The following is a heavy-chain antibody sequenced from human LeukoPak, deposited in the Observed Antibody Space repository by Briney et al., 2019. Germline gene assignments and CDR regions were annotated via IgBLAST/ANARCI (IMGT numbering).Heavy chain of an antibody. J-gene: IGHJ4*02. CDR1: GFTFRSYW. Sequence: PGGSLRLSCAASGFTFRSYWMSRVRQAPGKGLEWVANIKQDGSEKYYVDSVKGRFTISRDNAKNSLYLQMNSLRAEDTAVYYCARVSRYCSSTSCYSFDQWGQGTLVTVSS. CDR2: IKQDGSEK. V-gene: IGHV3-7*01. D-gene: IGHD2-2*02. CDR3: ARVSRYCSSTSCYSFDQ.